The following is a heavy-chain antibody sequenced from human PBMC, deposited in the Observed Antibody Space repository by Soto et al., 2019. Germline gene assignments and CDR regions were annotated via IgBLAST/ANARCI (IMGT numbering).Heavy chain of an antibody. V-gene: IGHV2-5*02. J-gene: IGHJ5*02. Sequence: QITLKESGPTLVKPTQTLTLTCTFSGFSLSTSGVGVGWIRQPPGKALEWLALIYWDDDKRYSPSLKSRLTITKDTSKNQVVLTMTNMDPVDTATYYCAHSLIGYYYDSSGSNWFDPWGQGTLVTVS. CDR1: GFSLSTSGVG. CDR2: IYWDDDK. CDR3: AHSLIGYYYDSSGSNWFDP. D-gene: IGHD3-22*01.